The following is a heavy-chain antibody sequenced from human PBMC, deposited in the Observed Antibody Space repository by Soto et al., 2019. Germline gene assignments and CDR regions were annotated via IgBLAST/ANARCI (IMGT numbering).Heavy chain of an antibody. J-gene: IGHJ4*02. CDR2: IGGSGHTT. D-gene: IGHD4-17*01. V-gene: IGHV3-23*01. CDR3: AKSGPTVIYFDH. CDR1: GFYFGSYA. Sequence: ESGGGLVQPGGSLRLSCEASGFYFGSYAMTWVRQAPGKGLEWVSSIGGSGHTTHYADSVQGRFTISRDDSKKTLYLQMNSLRVEDTAVYYCAKSGPTVIYFDHWGQGRLVSVSS.